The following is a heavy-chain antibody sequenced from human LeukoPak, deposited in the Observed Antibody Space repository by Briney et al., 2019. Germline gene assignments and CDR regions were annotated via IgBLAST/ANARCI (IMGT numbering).Heavy chain of an antibody. Sequence: SETLSLTCAVYGGSFSGYYWSWIRQPPGKGLEWIGEINHSGSTNYNPSLKSRVTISVDTSKNQFSLKLSSVTAADTAVYYCASLAAGSSFTFDYWGQGTLVTVSS. V-gene: IGHV4-34*01. D-gene: IGHD6-13*01. CDR3: ASLAAGSSFTFDY. CDR2: INHSGST. J-gene: IGHJ4*02. CDR1: GGSFSGYY.